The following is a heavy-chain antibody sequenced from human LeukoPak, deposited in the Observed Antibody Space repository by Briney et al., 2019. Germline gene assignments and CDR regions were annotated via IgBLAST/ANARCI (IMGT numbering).Heavy chain of an antibody. Sequence: GGSLRLSCAASGFTFSSYAMSWVRQAPGKGLEWVSAISGSGGSKYYADSVKGRFTISRDNSKNTLYLKMNSLRAEDTAVYYCARSGYQLLHETWGQGTLVTVSS. V-gene: IGHV3-23*01. D-gene: IGHD2-2*01. CDR1: GFTFSSYA. CDR2: ISGSGGSK. CDR3: ARSGYQLLHET. J-gene: IGHJ5*02.